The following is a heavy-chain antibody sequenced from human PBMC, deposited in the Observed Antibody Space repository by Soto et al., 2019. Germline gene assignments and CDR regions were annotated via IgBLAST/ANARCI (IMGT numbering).Heavy chain of an antibody. Sequence: QVQLQESGPGLVKPSQTLSLTCTVSGGSISSGGYYWSWIRQHPGKGLEWIGYIYYSGSTYYNPSLKSRVTISGDTSKHQFSLKLSSVTAADTAVYYCARVNFLWGELLGGWFDPWGQGTLVTVSS. J-gene: IGHJ5*02. V-gene: IGHV4-31*03. CDR2: IYYSGST. D-gene: IGHD1-26*01. CDR1: GGSISSGGYY. CDR3: ARVNFLWGELLGGWFDP.